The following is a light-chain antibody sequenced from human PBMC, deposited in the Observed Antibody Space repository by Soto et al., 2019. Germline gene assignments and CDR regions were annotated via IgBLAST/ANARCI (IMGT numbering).Light chain of an antibody. CDR3: QQYNDWVT. V-gene: IGKV3D-15*01. CDR1: QSVSSN. CDR2: GAS. J-gene: IGKJ4*01. Sequence: TVMTQSPATLSVSPGESATLSCRASQSVSSNLAWYQQKPGQSPRLLIYGASTRATGIQARFSGSGSGTEFTLTISSLQSEDSAVYYCQQYNDWVTFGGGTKVDIK.